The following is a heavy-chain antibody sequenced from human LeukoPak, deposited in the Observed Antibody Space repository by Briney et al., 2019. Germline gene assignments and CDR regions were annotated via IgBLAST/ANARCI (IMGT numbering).Heavy chain of an antibody. Sequence: GGSLRLSCAASGFTFSSYWMSWVRQAPGKGLEWVANINQDGSEKNYVDAVKGRFTISRDNAKNSLYLQMDSLRVEDTAVYYCAKDLSGYDSWGFDYWGQGTLVTVSS. V-gene: IGHV3-7*01. D-gene: IGHD5-12*01. CDR1: GFTFSSYW. J-gene: IGHJ4*02. CDR2: INQDGSEK. CDR3: AKDLSGYDSWGFDY.